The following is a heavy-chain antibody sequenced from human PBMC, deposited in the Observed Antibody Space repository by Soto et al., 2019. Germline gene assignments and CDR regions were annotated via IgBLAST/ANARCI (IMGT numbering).Heavy chain of an antibody. Sequence: QVQLQQWGAGLLKPSETLSLTCAVYGGSFSGYYWSWIRQPPGKGLEWIGEINHSGSTNYNPSLKSRVTISVGTSKNQFSLKLSSVTAADTAVYYCAGDRGVVPVIRYYYYMDVWGKGTTVTVSS. CDR3: AGDRGVVPVIRYYYYMDV. D-gene: IGHD3-3*01. CDR1: GGSFSGYY. CDR2: INHSGST. J-gene: IGHJ6*03. V-gene: IGHV4-34*01.